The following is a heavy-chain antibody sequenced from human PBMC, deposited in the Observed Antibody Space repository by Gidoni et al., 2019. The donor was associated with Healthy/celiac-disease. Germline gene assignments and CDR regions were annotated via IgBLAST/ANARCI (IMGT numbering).Heavy chain of an antibody. CDR2: INPNSGGT. J-gene: IGHJ4*02. CDR1: GYTFTGYY. D-gene: IGHD3-10*01. CDR3: ARDAKGVMVRADY. V-gene: IGHV1-2*02. Sequence: QVQLVQSGAEVKKPGASVKVSCKASGYTFTGYYMPWVRQAPGQGLEWMGWINPNSGGTNYAQKLQGRVTMTRDTSISTAYMELSRLRSDDTAVYYCARDAKGVMVRADYWGQGTLVTVSS.